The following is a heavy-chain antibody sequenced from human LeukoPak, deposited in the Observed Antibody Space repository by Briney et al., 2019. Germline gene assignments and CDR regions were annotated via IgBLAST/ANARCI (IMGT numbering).Heavy chain of an antibody. CDR2: ITASGGNT. V-gene: IGHV3-23*01. CDR1: GFTFSSYW. D-gene: IGHD5-18*01. Sequence: QPGGSLRPSCAASGFTFSSYWMSWVRQAPGKGLDWVSAITASGGNTYYADSVKGRFTISRDNSKNTLYLQVNSLRAEDTAVYYCAKGNGYSYGRYYFDYWGQGTLVTVSS. CDR3: AKGNGYSYGRYYFDY. J-gene: IGHJ4*02.